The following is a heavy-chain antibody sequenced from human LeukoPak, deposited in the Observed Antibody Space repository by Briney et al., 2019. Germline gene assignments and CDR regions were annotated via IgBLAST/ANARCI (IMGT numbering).Heavy chain of an antibody. V-gene: IGHV4-38-2*02. Sequence: SETLSLTCTVSGYSISSGYYWSWVRQPPGKGLEWIGEINHSGSTNYNPSLKSRVTISVDTSKNQFSLKLSSVTAADTAVYYCARPVARIAARPRGAFDIWGQGTMVTVSS. CDR3: ARPVARIAARPRGAFDI. CDR1: GYSISSGYY. CDR2: INHSGST. D-gene: IGHD6-6*01. J-gene: IGHJ3*02.